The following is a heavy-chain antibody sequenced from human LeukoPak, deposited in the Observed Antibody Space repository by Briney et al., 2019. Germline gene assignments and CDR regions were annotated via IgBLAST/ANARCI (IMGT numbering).Heavy chain of an antibody. D-gene: IGHD1-26*01. J-gene: IGHJ4*02. CDR2: IRSKAYGGTT. Sequence: GGSLRLSCTASGFTFGDYAMSWFGQAPGKGLEWVGFIRSKAYGGTTEYAASVKGRFTISRDDSKSIAYLQMNSLKTEDTAVYYCTRDRVGATFDYWGQGTLVTVSS. CDR1: GFTFGDYA. V-gene: IGHV3-49*03. CDR3: TRDRVGATFDY.